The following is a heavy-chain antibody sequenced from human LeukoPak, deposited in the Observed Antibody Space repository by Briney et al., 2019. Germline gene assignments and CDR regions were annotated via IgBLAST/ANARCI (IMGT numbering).Heavy chain of an antibody. V-gene: IGHV4-59*01. CDR3: ARGRQDIVVVPAAFGFDP. CDR1: GGSISSYY. D-gene: IGHD2-2*01. Sequence: PSETLSLTCTVSGGSISSYYWSWIRQPPGKGLEWIGYIYYSGSTNYNPSLKSRVTISVDTSKNQFSLKLSSVIAADTAVYYCARGRQDIVVVPAAFGFDPWGQGTLVTASS. J-gene: IGHJ5*02. CDR2: IYYSGST.